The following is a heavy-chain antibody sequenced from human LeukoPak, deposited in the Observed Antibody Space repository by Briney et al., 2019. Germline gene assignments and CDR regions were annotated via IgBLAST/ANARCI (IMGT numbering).Heavy chain of an antibody. D-gene: IGHD5-12*01. CDR2: IRDNNGKK. J-gene: IGHJ4*02. CDR1: GYTFSNYA. Sequence: GASVNVSFKASGYTFSNYAINWVRQAPGQGLEWMGWIRDNNGKKDYAQKVQGRVTMTTDTSTSTAYMELRSLRSDDTAVYYCARGGYDGGLTEMVDYWGQGTLVTASS. CDR3: ARGGYDGGLTEMVDY. V-gene: IGHV1-18*01.